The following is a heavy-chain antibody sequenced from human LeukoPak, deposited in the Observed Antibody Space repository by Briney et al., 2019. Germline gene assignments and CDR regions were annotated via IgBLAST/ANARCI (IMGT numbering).Heavy chain of an antibody. Sequence: PSETLSLTCTVSGGSISSYYWSWIRQPAGKGLEWIGRIYTSGSTNYNPSLKSRVAMSVDTSKNQFSLKLSSVTAADTAVCYCAREVHGGIAVASRWAWFDPWGQGTLVTVSS. V-gene: IGHV4-4*07. CDR1: GGSISSYY. CDR2: IYTSGST. CDR3: AREVHGGIAVASRWAWFDP. J-gene: IGHJ5*02. D-gene: IGHD6-19*01.